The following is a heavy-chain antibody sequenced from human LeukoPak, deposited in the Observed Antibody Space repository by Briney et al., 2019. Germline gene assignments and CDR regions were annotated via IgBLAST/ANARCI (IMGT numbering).Heavy chain of an antibody. D-gene: IGHD6-19*01. CDR1: GYTFTSYG. V-gene: IGHV1-18*01. Sequence: ASVKVSCKASGYTFTSYGISWVRQAPGQGLEWMGWISAYNGNTNYAQKLQGRVTMTTDTSTSTAYMELRSLRSDDTAVYYCARDREYSSGWYEAFDIWGQGTMVTVSS. CDR3: ARDREYSSGWYEAFDI. J-gene: IGHJ3*02. CDR2: ISAYNGNT.